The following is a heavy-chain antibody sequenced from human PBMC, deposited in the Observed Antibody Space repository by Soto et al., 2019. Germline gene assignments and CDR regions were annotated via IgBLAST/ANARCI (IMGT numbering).Heavy chain of an antibody. Sequence: QVHLVQSGAEVRKPGSSVKVSCKTSGGTFSTYTIYWVRQAPGQGLEWMGRIIPLFDTTKYAQNFQDRVTITAEESTSTTYMELSSLRAEDTAVYYCARRLDDRADEGFDVWGEGTAVTVSA. CDR3: ARRLDDRADEGFDV. CDR2: IIPLFDTT. D-gene: IGHD3-16*01. J-gene: IGHJ3*01. CDR1: GGTFSTYT. V-gene: IGHV1-69*18.